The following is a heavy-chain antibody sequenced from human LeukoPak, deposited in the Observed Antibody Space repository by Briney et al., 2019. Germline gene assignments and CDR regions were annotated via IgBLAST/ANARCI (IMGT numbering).Heavy chain of an antibody. J-gene: IGHJ4*02. D-gene: IGHD5-24*01. V-gene: IGHV3-7*01. CDR1: GFTFSSYW. CDR3: AGEKMAHRDGFDY. CDR2: IKQDGSEK. Sequence: GGSLRLSCAASGFTFSSYWMSWVRQAPGKGLEWVANIKQDGSEKYYVDSVKGRFTISRDNAKNSLYLQMNSLRAEDTAVYYCAGEKMAHRDGFDYWGQGTLVTVSS.